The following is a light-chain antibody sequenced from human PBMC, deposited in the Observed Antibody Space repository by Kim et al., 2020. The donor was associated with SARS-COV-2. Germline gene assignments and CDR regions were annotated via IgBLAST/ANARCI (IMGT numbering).Light chain of an antibody. V-gene: IGKV3-20*01. J-gene: IGKJ4*02. CDR1: QSVSSSY. Sequence: PGERATLSCRTSQSVSSSYLAWYQQQPGQAPRLLIYGASSRATGIPDRFSGSGSGTDFTLTISRLEPEDFVVYYCQQYGSSPPLTFGGGTKVDIK. CDR2: GAS. CDR3: QQYGSSPPLT.